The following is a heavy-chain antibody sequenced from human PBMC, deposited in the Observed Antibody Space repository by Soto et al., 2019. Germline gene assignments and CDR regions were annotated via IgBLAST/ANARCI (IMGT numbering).Heavy chain of an antibody. CDR1: GGSISSYY. J-gene: IGHJ4*02. CDR3: ARVPDY. CDR2: IYHSGNT. Sequence: PSETLSLTCTVSGGSISSYYWSWIRQPPGKGLELIGYIYHSGNTNYNPSLKSRVTISVDRSKNQFSLKLSSVTAADTAVYYCARVPDYWGQGTLVTVSS. V-gene: IGHV4-59*12.